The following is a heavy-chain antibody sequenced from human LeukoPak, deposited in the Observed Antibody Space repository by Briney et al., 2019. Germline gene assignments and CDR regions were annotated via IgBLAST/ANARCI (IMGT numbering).Heavy chain of an antibody. V-gene: IGHV3-7*01. CDR3: ARDLHYSSSVGLLDY. CDR1: GFSFSNYW. J-gene: IGHJ4*02. D-gene: IGHD6-13*01. CDR2: VKQDGSAE. Sequence: GGSLRLSCAASGFSFSNYWMNWVRQAPRKGLEWVAIVKQDGSAEFYVDSVKGRFTISRDNSKNTLYLQMNSLRAEDTAVYYCARDLHYSSSVGLLDYWGQGTLVTVSS.